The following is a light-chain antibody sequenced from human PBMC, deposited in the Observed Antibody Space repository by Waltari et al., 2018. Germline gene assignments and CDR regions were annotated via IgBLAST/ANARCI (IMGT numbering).Light chain of an antibody. Sequence: QSVLPQPPSASGTPGPRITIPCPGSNANIGRNTVHWYQPCPGTAPRLLIYSNKQRPSGVPDRFSASKSGSSAALAIYGLHSEDEADYYCSTWDDRLTGVVFGGGTKVTVL. CDR2: SNK. CDR1: NANIGRNT. V-gene: IGLV1-44*01. CDR3: STWDDRLTGVV. J-gene: IGLJ2*01.